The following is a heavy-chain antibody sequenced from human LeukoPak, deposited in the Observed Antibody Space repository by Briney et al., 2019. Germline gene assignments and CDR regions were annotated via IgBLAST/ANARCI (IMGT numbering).Heavy chain of an antibody. Sequence: GGSLRLSSAASGFTFDDYGMTWVRQAPGKGLEWVSGINWNGVSTGYADSAKGRFTNSRDNAKNSLHLQMNSLRAEDTALYYCARRSRYDYDSSGYYSFDYWGQGTLVTVSS. D-gene: IGHD3-22*01. CDR2: INWNGVST. CDR1: GFTFDDYG. J-gene: IGHJ4*02. CDR3: ARRSRYDYDSSGYYSFDY. V-gene: IGHV3-20*03.